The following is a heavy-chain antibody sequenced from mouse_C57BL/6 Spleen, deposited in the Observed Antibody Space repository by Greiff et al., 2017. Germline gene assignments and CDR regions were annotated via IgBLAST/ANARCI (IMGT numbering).Heavy chain of an antibody. V-gene: IGHV5-17*01. CDR2: ISSGSSTI. CDR1: GFTFSDYG. Sequence: EVQVVESGGGLVKPGGSLKLSCAASGFTFSDYGMHWVRQAPEKGLEWVAYISSGSSTIYYADTVKGRFTISRDNAKNTLFLQMTSLRSEDTAMYYCARSLRLYAMDYWGQGTSGTVSS. CDR3: ARSLRLYAMDY. D-gene: IGHD2-4*01. J-gene: IGHJ4*01.